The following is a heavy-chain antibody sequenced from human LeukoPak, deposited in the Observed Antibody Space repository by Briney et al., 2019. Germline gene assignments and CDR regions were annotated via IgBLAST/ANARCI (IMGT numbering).Heavy chain of an antibody. V-gene: IGHV4-4*07. CDR3: ARDVFGSGSEFGKDYFDY. Sequence: PSETLSLTCTVSGGSISSYYWSWIRQPAGKGLEWTGRIYTSGSTNYNPSLKSRVTMSVDTSKNQFSLKLSSVTAADTAVYYCARDVFGSGSEFGKDYFDYWGQGTLVTVSS. J-gene: IGHJ4*02. CDR1: GGSISSYY. D-gene: IGHD3-10*01. CDR2: IYTSGST.